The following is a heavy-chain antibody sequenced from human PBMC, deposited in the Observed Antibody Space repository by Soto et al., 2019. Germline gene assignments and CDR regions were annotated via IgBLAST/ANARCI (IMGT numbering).Heavy chain of an antibody. CDR2: IYYSGST. CDR3: ARDRKVGYYGSGSYYYPMDV. J-gene: IGHJ6*02. Sequence: PSETLSLTCTVSGGSISSYYWSWIRQPPGKGLEWIGYIYYSGSTNYNPSLKSRVTISVDTSKNQFSLKLSSVTAADTAVYYCARDRKVGYYGSGSYYYPMDVWGQGTTVTVSS. CDR1: GGSISSYY. V-gene: IGHV4-59*01. D-gene: IGHD3-10*01.